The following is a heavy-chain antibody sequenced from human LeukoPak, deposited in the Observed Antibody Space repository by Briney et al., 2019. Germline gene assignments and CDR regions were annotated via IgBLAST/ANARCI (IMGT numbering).Heavy chain of an antibody. CDR1: GFTFSSFD. Sequence: GGSLRLSCAASGFTFSSFDMHWVRQPTGQGLEWVSAIGTASDTYYPGSVEGRFTLSRDNAKNSLYLLMNSLTAGDTAVYYCARGPPRGKYYYMDVWGKGTTVTVSS. CDR3: ARGPPRGKYYYMDV. V-gene: IGHV3-13*01. D-gene: IGHD1-1*01. CDR2: IGTASDT. J-gene: IGHJ6*03.